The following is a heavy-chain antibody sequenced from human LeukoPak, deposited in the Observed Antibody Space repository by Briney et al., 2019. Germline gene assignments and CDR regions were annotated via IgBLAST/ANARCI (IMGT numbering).Heavy chain of an antibody. J-gene: IGHJ4*02. CDR3: ARQDGYSGYDGGFDS. D-gene: IGHD5-12*01. CDR1: GGSISGYY. CDR2: TYYSGST. V-gene: IGHV4-59*08. Sequence: SETLSLTCTVSGGSISGYYWSWIRQPPGKGLEWIGYTYYSGSTKYNPSLKSRVTISVDTSKNQFSLKLSSVTAADTAVYYCARQDGYSGYDGGFDSWGQGTLVTVSS.